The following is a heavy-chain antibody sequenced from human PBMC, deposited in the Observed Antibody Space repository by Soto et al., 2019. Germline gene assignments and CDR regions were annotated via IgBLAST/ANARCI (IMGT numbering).Heavy chain of an antibody. D-gene: IGHD3-16*01. J-gene: IGHJ5*02. CDR3: ARDERRGEALRPSNWFDP. CDR1: GFTFSSYA. CDR2: ISDDGSNK. V-gene: IGHV3-30-3*01. Sequence: QVQLLESGGGVVQPGRSLRLSCAASGFTFSSYAMHWVRQAPGKGLEWVAVISDDGSNKYYADSVKGRFTISRDNSKNTLYLQMNSLRAEDTAVYYCARDERRGEALRPSNWFDPWGQGTLVTVSS.